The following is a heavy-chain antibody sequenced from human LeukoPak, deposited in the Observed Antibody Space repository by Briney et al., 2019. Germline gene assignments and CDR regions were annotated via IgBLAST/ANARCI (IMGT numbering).Heavy chain of an antibody. CDR2: INAGNGNT. V-gene: IGHV1-3*03. Sequence: GESLKISCKGSGYSFSTYWIGWVRQMPGKGLEWMGWINAGNGNTKYSQEFQGRVTITRDTSASTAYMELSSLRSEDMAVYYCARDRYGDWAFDYWGQGTLVTVSS. D-gene: IGHD4-17*01. J-gene: IGHJ4*02. CDR1: GYSFSTYW. CDR3: ARDRYGDWAFDY.